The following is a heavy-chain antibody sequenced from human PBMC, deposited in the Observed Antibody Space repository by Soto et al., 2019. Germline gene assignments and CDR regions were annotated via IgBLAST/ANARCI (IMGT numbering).Heavy chain of an antibody. CDR3: AKTGITMVQGIDYFDY. Sequence: QVQLVESGGGVVQPGRSLRLSCAASGFTFSSYGMHWVRQAPGKGLEWVAVISYDGSNKYYADSVKGRFTISRDNSKNTLYLQMNSLRAEDTAVYYWAKTGITMVQGIDYFDYWGQGTLVTVSS. CDR1: GFTFSSYG. D-gene: IGHD3-10*01. J-gene: IGHJ4*02. V-gene: IGHV3-30*18. CDR2: ISYDGSNK.